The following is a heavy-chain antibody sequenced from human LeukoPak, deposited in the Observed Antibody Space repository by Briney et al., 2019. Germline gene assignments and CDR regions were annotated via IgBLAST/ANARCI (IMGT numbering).Heavy chain of an antibody. D-gene: IGHD6-19*01. V-gene: IGHV1-8*02. Sequence: ASVKVSCKASGYTFTSYGISWVRQATGQGLEWMGWMNPNSGNTGYAQKFQGRVTMTRNTSISTAYTELSSLRSEDTAVYYCARVYSSGWYEGWFDPWGQGTLVTVSS. CDR3: ARVYSSGWYEGWFDP. J-gene: IGHJ5*02. CDR2: MNPNSGNT. CDR1: GYTFTSYG.